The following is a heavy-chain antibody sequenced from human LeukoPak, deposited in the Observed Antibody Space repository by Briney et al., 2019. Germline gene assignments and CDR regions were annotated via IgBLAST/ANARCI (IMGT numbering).Heavy chain of an antibody. CDR3: AKGAASSSGYYYASPPPDYYGMDV. J-gene: IGHJ6*02. D-gene: IGHD3-22*01. CDR2: IKSKTDGGTT. V-gene: IGHV3-15*01. CDR1: GFTFSNAW. Sequence: PGGSLRLSCAASGFTFSNAWMSWVRQAPGKGLEWVGRIKSKTDGGTTDYAAPVKGRFTISRDSSKNMLYLQMNSLRADDTSVYYCAKGAASSSGYYYASPPPDYYGMDVWGQGTTVTVSS.